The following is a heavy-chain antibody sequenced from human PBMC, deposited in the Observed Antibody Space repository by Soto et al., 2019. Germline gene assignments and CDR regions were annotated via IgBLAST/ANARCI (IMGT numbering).Heavy chain of an antibody. CDR3: AREILAARPEYYYYGMDV. V-gene: IGHV3-11*01. D-gene: IGHD6-6*01. CDR2: ISSSGSTI. J-gene: IGHJ6*02. CDR1: GFTFSDYY. Sequence: LRLSCAASGFTFSDYYMSWIRQAPGKGLEWVSYISSSGSTIYYADSVKGRFTISRDNAKNSLYLQMNSLRAEDTAVYYCAREILAARPEYYYYGMDVWGQGTTVTVSS.